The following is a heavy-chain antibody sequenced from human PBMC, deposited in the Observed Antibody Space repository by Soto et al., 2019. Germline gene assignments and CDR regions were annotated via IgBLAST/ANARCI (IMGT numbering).Heavy chain of an antibody. D-gene: IGHD5-12*01. CDR3: ARVNGYDPVYFDY. J-gene: IGHJ4*02. CDR1: GYSFTSYW. CDR2: IDPSDSYT. V-gene: IGHV5-10-1*01. Sequence: ESLKISCKGSGYSFTSYWISWVRQMPGKGLEWMGRIDPSDSYTNYSPSFQGHVTISADKSISTAYLQWSSLKASDTAMYYCARVNGYDPVYFDYWGQGTLVTVSS.